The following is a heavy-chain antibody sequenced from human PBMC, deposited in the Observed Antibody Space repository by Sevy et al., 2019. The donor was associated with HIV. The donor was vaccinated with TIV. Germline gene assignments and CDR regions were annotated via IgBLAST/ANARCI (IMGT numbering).Heavy chain of an antibody. CDR2: IYYSGST. J-gene: IGHJ6*02. V-gene: IGHV4-59*01. CDR3: SKGRGNIPVHRSKNRFPLKLSSVTAAETAVYYCARVNYDSSGYYPTDYGMDV. D-gene: IGHD3-10*01. Sequence: SETLSLTCIVSGGSISDYYWSWIRQPPGKGPEWIGYIYYSGSTKYNPSLKSRVTISVDTSKNQFSLKFSSVTGADPTSTPPSKGRGNIPVHRSKNRFPLKLSSVTAAETAVYYCARVNYDSSGYYPTDYGMDVWGQGTTVTVSS. CDR1: GGSISDYY.